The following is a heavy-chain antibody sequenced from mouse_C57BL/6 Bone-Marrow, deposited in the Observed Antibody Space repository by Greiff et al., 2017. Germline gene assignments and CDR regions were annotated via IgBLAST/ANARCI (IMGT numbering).Heavy chain of an antibody. CDR3: ARGGRRFAY. V-gene: IGHV1-55*01. CDR2: IYPGSGST. CDR1: GYTFTSYW. J-gene: IGHJ3*01. Sequence: QVHVKQPGAELVKPGASVKMSCKASGYTFTSYWITWVKQRPGQGLEWIGDIYPGSGSTNYNEKFKSKATLTVDTSSSTAYMQLSSLTSEDSAAYYCARGGRRFAYWGQGTLVTVSA.